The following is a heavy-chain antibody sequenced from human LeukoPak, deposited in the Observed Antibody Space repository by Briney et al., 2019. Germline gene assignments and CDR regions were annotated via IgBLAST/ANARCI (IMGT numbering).Heavy chain of an antibody. D-gene: IGHD2/OR15-2a*01. J-gene: IGHJ4*02. Sequence: SETLSLTCAVYGGSFSVYYWSWIRQPPGKGLEWIGEINHSGSTNYNPSLKSRVTISVDTSKNQFSLKLSSMTAADTAVYYCARGQVRSTLDFDYWGQGTLVTVSS. CDR2: INHSGST. CDR3: ARGQVRSTLDFDY. CDR1: GGSFSVYY. V-gene: IGHV4-34*01.